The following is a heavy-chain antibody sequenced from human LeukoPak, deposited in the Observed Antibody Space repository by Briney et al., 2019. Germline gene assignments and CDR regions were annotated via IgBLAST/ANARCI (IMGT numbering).Heavy chain of an antibody. V-gene: IGHV5-51*01. D-gene: IGHD1-1*01. J-gene: IGHJ4*02. CDR1: GYSFTYYW. CDR3: ARQDGNSKYYFDY. Sequence: GEALKISCKGSGYSFTYYWIGWGRQMPGKGLEWMGIIYPGDSDTRYRPSFQGQVTISVDKSISTAYLQWSSLKASDTAMYYCARQDGNSKYYFDYWGQGTLLSVSS. CDR2: IYPGDSDT.